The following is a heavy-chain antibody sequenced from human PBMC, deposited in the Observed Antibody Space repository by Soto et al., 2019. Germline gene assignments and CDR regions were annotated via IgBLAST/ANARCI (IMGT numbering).Heavy chain of an antibody. CDR3: ATFAYYYDSSGYYPSDRWFDP. Sequence: SETLSLTCAVSGGSISSSNWWSWVRQPPGKGLEWIGEIYHSGSTNYNPSLKSRVTISVDKSKNQFSLKLSPVTAADTAVYYCATFAYYYDSSGYYPSDRWFDPWGQGTLVTVSS. J-gene: IGHJ5*02. CDR2: IYHSGST. D-gene: IGHD3-22*01. V-gene: IGHV4-4*02. CDR1: GGSISSSNW.